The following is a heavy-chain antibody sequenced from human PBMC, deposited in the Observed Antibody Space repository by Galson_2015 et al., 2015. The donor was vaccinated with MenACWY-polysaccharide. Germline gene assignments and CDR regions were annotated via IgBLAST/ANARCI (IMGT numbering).Heavy chain of an antibody. Sequence: SLRISCEDSGFTFSNYFMTWVRQAPGKGLEWVASIKRDGSDKYYVDSVKGRFTISRDNAKNSLYLEMNSLRVEDTAVYYCARGHLWLGTWGQGTLVTVSS. CDR1: GFTFSNYF. D-gene: IGHD3-10*01. CDR2: IKRDGSDK. J-gene: IGHJ4*02. CDR3: ARGHLWLGT. V-gene: IGHV3-7*01.